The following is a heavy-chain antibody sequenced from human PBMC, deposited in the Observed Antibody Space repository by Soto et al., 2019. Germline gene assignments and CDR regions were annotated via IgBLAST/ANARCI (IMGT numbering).Heavy chain of an antibody. CDR3: ARGVKYGAYSRWFDP. CDR1: GYTFTSYD. CDR2: MSPNSGNT. V-gene: IGHV1-8*01. D-gene: IGHD4-17*01. Sequence: QVQLVQSGAEVRKPGASVKVSCKASGYTFTSYDINWVRQATGQGLEYLGWMSPNSGNTGYVQKFQGRVTMTWDTSITTAYMELSSLRSEDTAVHFCARGVKYGAYSRWFDPWGQGTLVTVSS. J-gene: IGHJ5*02.